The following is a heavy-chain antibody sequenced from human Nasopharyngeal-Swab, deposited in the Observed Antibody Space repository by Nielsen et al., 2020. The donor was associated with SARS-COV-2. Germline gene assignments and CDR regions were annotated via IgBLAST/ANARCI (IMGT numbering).Heavy chain of an antibody. Sequence: VRQARGQGLEWIGIINPSGDTASYAQKFQGRVTMTRDTSTSTVYMELSNLRSEDTADYYCAREDIVGPLLDYWGQGTLVTVSS. V-gene: IGHV1-46*01. CDR2: INPSGDTA. CDR3: AREDIVGPLLDY. J-gene: IGHJ4*02. D-gene: IGHD1-26*01.